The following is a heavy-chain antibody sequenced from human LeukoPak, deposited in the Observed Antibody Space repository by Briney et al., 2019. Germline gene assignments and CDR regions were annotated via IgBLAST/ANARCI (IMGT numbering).Heavy chain of an antibody. J-gene: IGHJ3*02. CDR2: ISSSSSYI. V-gene: IGHV3-21*01. CDR1: GFTFSSYS. D-gene: IGHD3-22*01. CDR3: AKDLGLAYYESYFDI. Sequence: PGGSLRLSCAASGFTFSSYSMNWVRQAPGKGLEWVSFISSSSSYIYYADSVKGRFTISRDNAKNSLYLQMNSLRAEDTAVYFCAKDLGLAYYESYFDIWGQGTMVTVSS.